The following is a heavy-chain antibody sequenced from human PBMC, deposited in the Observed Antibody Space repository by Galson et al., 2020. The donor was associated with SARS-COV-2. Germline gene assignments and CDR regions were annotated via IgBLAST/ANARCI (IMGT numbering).Heavy chain of an antibody. CDR3: AIVGYSGHVDFDF. J-gene: IGHJ4*02. CDR1: GGSISSGNYQ. Sequence: SETLSLTCTVSGGSISSGNYQCSWVRQPAGKGLEWIGRIYTRGPTNYNPSLKSRTTISVDTSKNQFSLKLDSVAAADTAMYYCAIVGYSGHVDFDFWGQGTLVTVSS. D-gene: IGHD5-12*01. CDR2: IYTRGPT. V-gene: IGHV4-61*02.